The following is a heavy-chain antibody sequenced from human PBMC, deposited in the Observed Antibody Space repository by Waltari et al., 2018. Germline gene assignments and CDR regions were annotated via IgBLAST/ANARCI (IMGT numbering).Heavy chain of an antibody. CDR2: IIPIFGTA. Sequence: VQLVQSGPEVKKPGSSVNVSCKASAGTSSSYARSWVRQAPGQGLEWMGGIIPIFGTANDAQKFQGRVTITADESTSTAYMELSSLRSEDTAVYYCARGRASWDQGGFDYWGQGTLVTVSS. CDR1: AGTSSSYA. V-gene: IGHV1-69*01. CDR3: ARGRASWDQGGFDY. D-gene: IGHD1-26*01. J-gene: IGHJ4*02.